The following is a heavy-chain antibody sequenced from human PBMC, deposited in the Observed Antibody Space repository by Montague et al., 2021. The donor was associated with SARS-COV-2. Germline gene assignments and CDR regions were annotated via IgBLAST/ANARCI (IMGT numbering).Heavy chain of an antibody. CDR3: ARRRGAWIELWSFGY. CDR2: ITSSSYT. D-gene: IGHD5-18*01. J-gene: IGHJ4*02. Sequence: SLRLSCAASGFTFSDYYMSWVRQAPGKGLEWVSYITSSSYTNYADSVKGRFTISRDNAKNSLYLQMNSLRAEDTAVYYCARRRGAWIELWSFGYWGQGTLVTVSS. V-gene: IGHV3-11*06. CDR1: GFTFSDYY.